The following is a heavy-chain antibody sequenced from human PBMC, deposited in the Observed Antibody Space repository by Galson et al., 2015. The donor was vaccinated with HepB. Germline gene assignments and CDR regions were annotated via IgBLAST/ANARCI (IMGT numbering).Heavy chain of an antibody. CDR2: INPGGSST. Sequence: SLRLSCAASGFIFNTYWMHWVRQAPGKGRVWVSRINPGGSSTTYADSVKYRFTISRDNAKNTLYLQMNSLRPEDTAVFYCAKTRGASFYFDSWGQGTLVTVSS. CDR3: AKTRGASFYFDS. V-gene: IGHV3-74*01. J-gene: IGHJ4*02. D-gene: IGHD1-26*01. CDR1: GFIFNTYW.